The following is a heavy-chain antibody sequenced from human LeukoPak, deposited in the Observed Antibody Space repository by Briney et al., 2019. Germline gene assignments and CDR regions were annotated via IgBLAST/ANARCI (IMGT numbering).Heavy chain of an antibody. D-gene: IGHD3-16*01. J-gene: IGHJ4*02. CDR3: ARGLRFDY. CDR1: GFKFTSYS. CDR2: ISSSGSPI. Sequence: PGGSLRLSCAASGFKFTSYSMNWVRQAPGKGLEWISYISSSGSPIYYADSVKGRFTISRDNAKKSSDLQMTNLTAEDTAVYFCARGLRFDYWGQGAPVTVSS. V-gene: IGHV3-48*04.